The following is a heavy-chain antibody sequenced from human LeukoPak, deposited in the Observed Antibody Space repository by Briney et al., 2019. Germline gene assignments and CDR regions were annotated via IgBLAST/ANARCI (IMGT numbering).Heavy chain of an antibody. CDR2: ISSGSSYI. Sequence: PGGSLRLSCAASGFTFSSYSMNWVRQAPGKGLEWVSSISSGSSYIYYADPVRGRFTISRDDAKNSLYLQMNSLRAEDTAVYYCAKEPRGYSYGLRNNWFDPWGQGTLVTVSS. CDR1: GFTFSSYS. V-gene: IGHV3-21*01. J-gene: IGHJ5*02. D-gene: IGHD5-18*01. CDR3: AKEPRGYSYGLRNNWFDP.